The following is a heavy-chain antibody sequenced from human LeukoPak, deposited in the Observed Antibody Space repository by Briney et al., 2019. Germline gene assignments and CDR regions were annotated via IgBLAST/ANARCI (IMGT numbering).Heavy chain of an antibody. V-gene: IGHV3-9*01. Sequence: GGSLRLSCAASEITFEDYAMHWVRQAPGKGLEWVSGISWNSGSIAYADSVKGRFTISRDNAKNSLYLQMNSLRPEDTALYYCAKDSVGWPRSSSAFDIWGQGTRVTVSS. CDR1: EITFEDYA. D-gene: IGHD5-12*01. J-gene: IGHJ3*02. CDR2: ISWNSGSI. CDR3: AKDSVGWPRSSSAFDI.